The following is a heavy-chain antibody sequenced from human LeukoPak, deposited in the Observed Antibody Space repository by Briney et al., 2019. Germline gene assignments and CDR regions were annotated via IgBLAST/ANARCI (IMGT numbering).Heavy chain of an antibody. D-gene: IGHD6-19*01. J-gene: IGHJ4*02. CDR3: ARQGAYSSAIGMGY. Sequence: ASVKVSCKASGYTFNNYYMYWVRQAPGQGLEWMGMIDPSGGGTSYAQKFQGRVTMTRDTSTRTVYMEVSSLKPEDTAVYYCARQGAYSSAIGMGYWGQGTLVTVSS. V-gene: IGHV1-46*02. CDR1: GYTFNNYY. CDR2: IDPSGGGT.